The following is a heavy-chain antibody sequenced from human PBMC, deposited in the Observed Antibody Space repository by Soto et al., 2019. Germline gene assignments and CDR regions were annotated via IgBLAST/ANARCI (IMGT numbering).Heavy chain of an antibody. CDR2: IDWDDDK. D-gene: IGHD6-13*01. V-gene: IGHV2-70*01. J-gene: IGHJ5*02. CDR3: ARIAPAGNRFDP. CDR1: GFSLSTSGMC. Sequence: SGPTLVNPTQTLTLTCTFSGFSLSTSGMCVSWIRQPPGKALEWLALIDWDDDKYYSTSLKTRLTISKDTSKNQVVLTMTNMDPVDPATHSCARIAPAGNRFDPWGQGTRATVA.